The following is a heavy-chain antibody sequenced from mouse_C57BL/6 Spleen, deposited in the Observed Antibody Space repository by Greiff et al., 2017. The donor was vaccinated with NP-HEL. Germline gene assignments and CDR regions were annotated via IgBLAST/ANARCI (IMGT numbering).Heavy chain of an antibody. CDR1: GFTFSDYG. CDR2: ISSGSSTI. D-gene: IGHD2-13*01. CDR3: ARGYYGDAWFGY. V-gene: IGHV5-17*01. Sequence: DVKLVESGGGLVKPGGSLKLSCAASGFTFSDYGMHWVRQAPGKGLEWVGYISSGSSTIYYADTVKGRFTISIDNAKNTLFLQMTSLRCEDTAVYYCARGYYGDAWFGYWGQGTLVTVAA. J-gene: IGHJ3*01.